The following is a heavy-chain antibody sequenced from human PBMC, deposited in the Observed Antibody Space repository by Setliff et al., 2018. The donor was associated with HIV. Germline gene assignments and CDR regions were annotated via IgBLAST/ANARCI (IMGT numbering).Heavy chain of an antibody. CDR3: ARLLMPRGFSYGSYYYYGMDV. Sequence: PGESLKISCKGSGYSFTNYWIGWVRQMPGKGLEWMGIIYPGDSETRYSPSFQGQVTISADKSISTAYLQWSSLKASDTAMYYCARLLMPRGFSYGSYYYYGMDVWGQGTAVTVSS. CDR1: GYSFTNYW. CDR2: IYPGDSET. J-gene: IGHJ6*02. V-gene: IGHV5-51*01. D-gene: IGHD5-18*01.